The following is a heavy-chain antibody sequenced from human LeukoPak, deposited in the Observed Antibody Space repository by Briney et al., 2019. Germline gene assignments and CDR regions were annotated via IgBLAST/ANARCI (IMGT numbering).Heavy chain of an antibody. D-gene: IGHD2-15*01. Sequence: GESLKISCKGSGYSFTSYWIGLMRQMSGKGLEWMGIIYPGDSDTRYSPSDQGQVTISVDKSISTAYLQWSSLKASDTAMYYCTRPYCSGGSCYLYYFDYWGQGTLVTVSS. J-gene: IGHJ4*02. CDR3: TRPYCSGGSCYLYYFDY. CDR2: IYPGDSDT. CDR1: GYSFTSYW. V-gene: IGHV5-51*01.